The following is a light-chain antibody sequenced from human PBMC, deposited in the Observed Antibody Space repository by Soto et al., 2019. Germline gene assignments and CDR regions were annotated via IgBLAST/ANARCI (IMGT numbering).Light chain of an antibody. J-gene: IGKJ5*01. Sequence: IVLTQSPGTLSLSPGERATLSCRTSQSVSNNYLAWYQQKPGQAPRLLIYGASSRATGIPDRFSGSGSGTDFTLTISRLEPEDFAVYYCQQRSNWPSITFGQGTRLEI. CDR1: QSVSNNY. CDR3: QQRSNWPSIT. CDR2: GAS. V-gene: IGKV3D-20*02.